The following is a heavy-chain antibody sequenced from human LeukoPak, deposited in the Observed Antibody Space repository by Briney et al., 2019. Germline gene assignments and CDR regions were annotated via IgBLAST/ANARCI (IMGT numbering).Heavy chain of an antibody. J-gene: IGHJ6*02. Sequence: ASVKVSCKASGYTFTSYDINWVRQATGQGLEWMGWMNPNSGNTGYAQKFQGRVTMTRSTSITTAYMELSSLRAEDTAVYYCAKDLGDYGGNPVFYYYYYYAMDVWGQGTTVTVSS. D-gene: IGHD4-23*01. CDR3: AKDLGDYGGNPVFYYYYYYAMDV. CDR1: GYTFTSYD. V-gene: IGHV1-8*01. CDR2: MNPNSGNT.